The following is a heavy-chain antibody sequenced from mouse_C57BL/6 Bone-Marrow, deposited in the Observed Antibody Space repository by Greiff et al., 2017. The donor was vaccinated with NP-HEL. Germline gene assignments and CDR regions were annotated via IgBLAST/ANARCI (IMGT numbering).Heavy chain of an antibody. CDR1: GYSITSGYY. D-gene: IGHD2-4*01. J-gene: IGHJ2*01. CDR2: ISYDGSN. Sequence: VQLKESGPGLVKPSQSLSLTCSVTGYSITSGYYWNWIRQFPGNKLEWMGYISYDGSNNYNPSLQNRISITRDTSKNQFFLKLNSVTTEDTATYYCARDWITYYFDYWGQGTTLTVSS. CDR3: ARDWITYYFDY. V-gene: IGHV3-6*01.